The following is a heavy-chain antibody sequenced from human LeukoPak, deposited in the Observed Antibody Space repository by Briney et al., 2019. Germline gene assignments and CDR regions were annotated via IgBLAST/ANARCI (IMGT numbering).Heavy chain of an antibody. V-gene: IGHV3-30-3*01. J-gene: IGHJ4*02. Sequence: PGGSLRLSCAASGFTFSSYAMHWVRQAPGKGLEWVAVISYDGSNKYYADSVKGRFTISRDNSKNTLYLQMNSLRAEGTAVYYCARDRLLRYYFDYWGQGTLVTVSS. CDR1: GFTFSSYA. CDR3: ARDRLLRYYFDY. D-gene: IGHD4-17*01. CDR2: ISYDGSNK.